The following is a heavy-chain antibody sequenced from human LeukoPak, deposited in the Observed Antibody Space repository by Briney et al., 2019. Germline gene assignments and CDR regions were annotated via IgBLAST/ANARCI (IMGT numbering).Heavy chain of an antibody. CDR1: GGAFSSYA. CDR3: ARSHYGDPIYDY. D-gene: IGHD4-17*01. J-gene: IGHJ4*02. Sequence: SVKVSCKASGGAFSSYAISWVRQAPGQGLEWMGRIIPIFGTANYAQKFQGRVTITTDESTSTAYMELSSLRSEDTAVYYCARSHYGDPIYDYWGQGTLVTVSS. CDR2: IIPIFGTA. V-gene: IGHV1-69*05.